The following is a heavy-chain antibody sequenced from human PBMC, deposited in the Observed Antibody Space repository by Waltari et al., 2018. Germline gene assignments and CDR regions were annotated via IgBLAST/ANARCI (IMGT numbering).Heavy chain of an antibody. J-gene: IGHJ4*02. D-gene: IGHD5-12*01. CDR2: IHGSGRI. Sequence: QVQLQESGPGLVTPSGTLSVTCAVSGDSIRGSFWWSWVRQTPGKGLEWIGQIHGSGRINYNPSLESRVTVSRDTSNNQFSLKLTSATAADTAVYFCARDRGRGLYLDSWGQGILVTVSP. CDR1: GDSIRGSFW. CDR3: ARDRGRGLYLDS. V-gene: IGHV4-4*02.